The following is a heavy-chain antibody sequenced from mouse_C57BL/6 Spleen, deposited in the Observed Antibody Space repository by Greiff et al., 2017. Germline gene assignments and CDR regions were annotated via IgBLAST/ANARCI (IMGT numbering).Heavy chain of an antibody. CDR1: GYTFTSYW. Sequence: VQLQQSGTVLARPGASVKMSCKTSGYTFTSYWMHWVKQRPGQGLEWIGAIYPGNSDTSYNQKFKGKAKLTAVTSASTAYMELSSLTNEDSAVDYCSTVTVVGYFDVWGTGTTVTVSS. J-gene: IGHJ1*03. V-gene: IGHV1-5*01. CDR2: IYPGNSDT. CDR3: STVTVVGYFDV. D-gene: IGHD1-1*01.